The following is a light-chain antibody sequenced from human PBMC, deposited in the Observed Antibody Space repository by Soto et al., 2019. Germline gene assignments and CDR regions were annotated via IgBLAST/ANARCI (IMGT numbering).Light chain of an antibody. CDR2: GAS. CDR1: QSVSSD. J-gene: IGKJ4*01. V-gene: IGKV3-15*01. Sequence: EIVMTQSPATLSVSPGERATLSCRASQSVSSDLAWYQQKPGQAPRLLIYGASTRATGIPDRFSGSGFGTEFTLTISSLQSEDFAVYYCQQYNNWPSLTIGGGTKVEIK. CDR3: QQYNNWPSLT.